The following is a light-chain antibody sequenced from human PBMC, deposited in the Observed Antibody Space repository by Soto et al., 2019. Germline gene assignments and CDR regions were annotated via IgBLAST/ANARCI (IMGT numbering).Light chain of an antibody. V-gene: IGKV1-27*01. J-gene: IGKJ1*01. Sequence: DIQMTQSPSSLSAVVGDRVTITCRASLAISNYLAWYQQKPGKVPKLLIYGASTLQSGVPSRFAGSGSGTEFSLTITSLQPEDVATYYCQRYNTVPWTFGQGTKVEIK. CDR1: LAISNY. CDR3: QRYNTVPWT. CDR2: GAS.